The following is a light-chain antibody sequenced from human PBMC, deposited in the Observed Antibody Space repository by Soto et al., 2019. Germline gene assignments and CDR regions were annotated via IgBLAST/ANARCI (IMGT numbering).Light chain of an antibody. CDR3: QHYHDLPYS. CDR1: QDISNY. CDR2: DAS. J-gene: IGKJ2*01. V-gene: IGKV1-33*01. Sequence: IQMTQSPSSLSASVGDRVTITCQASQDISNYLNWYQQRPGEAPKLLIYDASTLKTEVPSRFSGSGTGTDFTLTISSLQPEDIATYHCQHYHDLPYSFGQGTRLEIK.